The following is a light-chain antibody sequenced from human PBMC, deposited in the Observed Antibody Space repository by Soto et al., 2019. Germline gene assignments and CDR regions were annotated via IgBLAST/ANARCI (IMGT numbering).Light chain of an antibody. CDR3: QQYSMAPIT. J-gene: IGKJ5*01. CDR2: TAS. CDR1: QSVSRNY. V-gene: IGKV3-20*01. Sequence: PGEGATLSCRTRQSVSRNYLAWYQQKPGQAPRLLIYTASRRATGIPDRFSGSGSGTDFTLTISRLEPEDSAVYYCQQYSMAPITFGQGTRLEIK.